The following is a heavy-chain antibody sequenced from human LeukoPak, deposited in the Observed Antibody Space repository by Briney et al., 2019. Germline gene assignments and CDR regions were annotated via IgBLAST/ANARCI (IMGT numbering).Heavy chain of an antibody. V-gene: IGHV4-4*07. D-gene: IGHD3-10*01. Sequence: SETLSLTCTVSGGSISSYYWSWIRQPAGKGLGWIGRIYTSGSTNYNPSLKSRVTMSVDTSKNQFSLKLSSVTAAGTAVYYCARFFGGYFDYWGQGTLVTVSS. CDR2: IYTSGST. CDR1: GGSISSYY. CDR3: ARFFGGYFDY. J-gene: IGHJ4*02.